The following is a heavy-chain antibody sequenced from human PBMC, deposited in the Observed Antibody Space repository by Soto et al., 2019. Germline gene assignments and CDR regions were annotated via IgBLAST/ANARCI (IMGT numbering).Heavy chain of an antibody. CDR1: GGTFSSDA. CDR3: ARGGTMTNQNWFDP. D-gene: IGHD3-22*01. V-gene: IGHV1-69*06. J-gene: IGHJ5*02. Sequence: SSVKVSCKASGGTFSSDAISWVRQAPGQGLEWMGGIIPIFGTANYAQKFQGRVTITADKSTSTAYMELSSLRSEDTAVYYCARGGTMTNQNWFDPWGQGTLVTVSS. CDR2: IIPIFGTA.